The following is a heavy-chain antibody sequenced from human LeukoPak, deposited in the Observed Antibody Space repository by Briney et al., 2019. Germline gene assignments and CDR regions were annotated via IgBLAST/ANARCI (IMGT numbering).Heavy chain of an antibody. J-gene: IGHJ4*02. CDR1: GGSISSHY. CDR3: AREGASGSFDY. Sequence: SETLSLTCTVSGGSISSHYWSWIRQPPGKGLEWIGYIYYSGSTNYNPSLKSRVTISVDTSKNQFSLKLSSVTAADTAVYYCAREGASGSFDYWGQGTLVTVSS. V-gene: IGHV4-59*11. D-gene: IGHD3-16*01. CDR2: IYYSGST.